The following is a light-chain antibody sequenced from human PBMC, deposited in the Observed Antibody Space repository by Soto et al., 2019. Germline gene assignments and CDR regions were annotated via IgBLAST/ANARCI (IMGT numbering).Light chain of an antibody. CDR2: KAS. J-gene: IGKJ1*01. CDR1: QSITGW. CDR3: QQSYSTAPT. Sequence: DVQMTQSLSTLSASVGDRVTITCRASQSITGWLAWFQQKPGKAPKLLISKASSLQSGVPSRFSGSGSGTDFTLTISSLQPEDFATYYCQQSYSTAPTFGHGTKVDIK. V-gene: IGKV1-5*03.